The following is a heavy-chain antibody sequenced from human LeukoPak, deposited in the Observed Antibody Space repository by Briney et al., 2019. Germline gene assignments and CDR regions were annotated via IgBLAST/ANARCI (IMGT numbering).Heavy chain of an antibody. CDR2: ICGSSTYI. D-gene: IGHD2-21*02. CDR3: ARSCGGDCYSSHRYYFDS. J-gene: IGHJ4*02. Sequence: GGALRLSCAASGFTLSRLTMNWVRQAPGKGLEVVSTICGSSTYIYYADSVKGRFTISRDDARNSLFLQMNSLRAEDTALYYCARSCGGDCYSSHRYYFDSWGQGSLVTVSS. V-gene: IGHV3-21*01. CDR1: GFTLSRLT.